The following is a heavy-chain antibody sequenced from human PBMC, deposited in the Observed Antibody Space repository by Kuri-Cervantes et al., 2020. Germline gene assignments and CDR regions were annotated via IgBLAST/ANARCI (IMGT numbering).Heavy chain of an antibody. CDR1: GFTFSNYD. V-gene: IGHV3-30*18. J-gene: IGHJ4*02. D-gene: IGHD2-2*01. CDR2: ISYDGSNK. CDR3: AKEYVGYCSSTSCYNFDY. Sequence: LSLTCAASGFTFSNYDIHWVRQAPGKGLEWVTVISYDGSNKYYADSVKGRFTISRDNSKNTLYLQMNSLRAEDTAVYYCAKEYVGYCSSTSCYNFDYWGQGTLVTVSS.